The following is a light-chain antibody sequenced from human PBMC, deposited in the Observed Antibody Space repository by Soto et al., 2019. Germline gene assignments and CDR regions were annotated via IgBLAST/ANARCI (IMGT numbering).Light chain of an antibody. CDR2: GAS. CDR3: QQYGSSPRT. V-gene: IGKV3-20*01. Sequence: EIVLTQSPGTLSLSPGERATLSCRASQSVSSTYLAWYQQKLGQAPRLLIYGASIRDTGIPYRFSGSGSGTDFTLTISRLEPEDFAVYYCQQYGSSPRTFGQGTKLDIK. J-gene: IGKJ2*01. CDR1: QSVSSTY.